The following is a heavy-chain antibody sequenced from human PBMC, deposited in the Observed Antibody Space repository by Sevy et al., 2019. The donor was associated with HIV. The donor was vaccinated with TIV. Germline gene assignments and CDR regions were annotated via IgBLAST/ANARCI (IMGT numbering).Heavy chain of an antibody. D-gene: IGHD1-26*01. CDR1: GFTFSSYA. CDR3: AKGGDFPRVVGATTVDYFHY. V-gene: IGHV3-23*01. J-gene: IGHJ4*02. Sequence: GGSLRLSCAASGFTFSSYAMSWVRQAPGKGLEWVSAISGSGGSTYYADSVKGRFTISRDNSKNTLYLQMNSLRAEDTAVYYCAKGGDFPRVVGATTVDYFHYWGQGTLVTVSS. CDR2: ISGSGGST.